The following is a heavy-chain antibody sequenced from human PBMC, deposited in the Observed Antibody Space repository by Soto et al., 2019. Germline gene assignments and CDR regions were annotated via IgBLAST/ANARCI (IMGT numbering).Heavy chain of an antibody. CDR2: INHSGST. CDR3: ARGVVVVVAARVGYGMDV. J-gene: IGHJ6*02. CDR1: GGSFSGYY. Sequence: QVQLQQWGAGLLKPSETLSLTCAVYGGSFSGYYWTWIRQPPGKGLEWIGEINHSGSTNYNSSLKRRVIISVDTSMNEFSLKLRSVTAADTAVYYCARGVVVVVAARVGYGMDVWCQGTTVTVSS. D-gene: IGHD2-15*01. V-gene: IGHV4-34*01.